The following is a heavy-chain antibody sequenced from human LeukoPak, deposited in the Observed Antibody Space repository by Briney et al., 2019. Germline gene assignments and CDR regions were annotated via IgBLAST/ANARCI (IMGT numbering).Heavy chain of an antibody. J-gene: IGHJ3*02. CDR1: GGSISSYY. D-gene: IGHD2-2*01. CDR3: AREALVPAATHGGPDAFDI. V-gene: IGHV4-59*01. CDR2: IYYSGST. Sequence: SETLSLTCTVSGGSISSYYWSWIRQPPGKGLEWIGYIYYSGSTNYNPSLKSRVTISVDTSKNQFSLKLSSVTAADTAVYYCAREALVPAATHGGPDAFDIWGQGTMVTVSS.